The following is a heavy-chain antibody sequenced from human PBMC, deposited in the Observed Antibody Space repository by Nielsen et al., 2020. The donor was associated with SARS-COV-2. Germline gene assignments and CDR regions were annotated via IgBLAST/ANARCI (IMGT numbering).Heavy chain of an antibody. V-gene: IGHV3-23*01. CDR3: AKEGNSGSAYDQ. D-gene: IGHD1-26*01. CDR1: GFSFSSYR. J-gene: IGHJ5*02. Sequence: GESLKISCAASGFSFSSYRLNWVRQAPGKGLEWVSTISGSGGGTYYADSVKGRFSISRDNSKNMLYLQMNSLRAEDTALYYCAKEGNSGSAYDQWGQGTLVTVSS. CDR2: ISGSGGGT.